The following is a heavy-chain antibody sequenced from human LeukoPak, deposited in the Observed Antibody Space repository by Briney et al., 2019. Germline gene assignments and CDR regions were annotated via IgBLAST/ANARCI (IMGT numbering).Heavy chain of an antibody. D-gene: IGHD2-2*02. V-gene: IGHV4-31*03. CDR1: GGSISSGGYY. CDR3: ARRYCSSTSCYRKDGYFDY. J-gene: IGHJ4*02. Sequence: SQTLSLTCTVSGGSISSGGYYWSWIRQHPGKGLEWIGYIYYSGSTYYNPSLKSRVTISVDTSKNQFSLKLSSVTAADTAVYYCARRYCSSTSCYRKDGYFDYWGQGTLVTVSS. CDR2: IYYSGST.